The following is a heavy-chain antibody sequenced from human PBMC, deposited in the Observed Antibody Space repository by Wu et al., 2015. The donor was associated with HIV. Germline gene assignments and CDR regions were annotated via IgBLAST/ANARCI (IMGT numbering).Heavy chain of an antibody. D-gene: IGHD5-24*01. V-gene: IGHV1-69*04. Sequence: QVHLVQSGTEVKKPGSSVKVSCRTSGGTFSNCAITWVRQAPGQGLEWMGRIIPLTGTSNYAQNFQARVTLSADKPTTTVYMELSSLRSEDTAVYYCAEGIHKEMTTASYYYYVLDVWGQGTTV. CDR3: AEGIHKEMTTASYYYYVLDV. CDR2: IIPLTGTS. J-gene: IGHJ6*02. CDR1: GGTFSNCA.